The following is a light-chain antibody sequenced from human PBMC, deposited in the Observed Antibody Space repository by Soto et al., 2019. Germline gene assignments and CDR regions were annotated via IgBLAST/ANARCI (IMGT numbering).Light chain of an antibody. V-gene: IGKV3-20*01. CDR3: QQYGSSPLT. Sequence: EIVLTQSPGTLSLSPGERATLSCRASQSVSSSYLAWYQQKAGQAPRLIIYGASSRATGIPDRFSGSVSGTDFTLTISRLETEDFAVYYGQQYGSSPLTFCGWTKGEIK. CDR2: GAS. CDR1: QSVSSSY. J-gene: IGKJ4*01.